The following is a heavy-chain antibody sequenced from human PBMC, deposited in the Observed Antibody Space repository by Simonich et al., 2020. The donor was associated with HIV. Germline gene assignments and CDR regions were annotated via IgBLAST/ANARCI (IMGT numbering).Heavy chain of an antibody. D-gene: IGHD3-9*01. J-gene: IGHJ2*01. Sequence: QVQLQQWGAGLLKPSETLSLTCAVYGGSFSGYYWSWIRQPPGKGLEWIGEINHSGNTIYNPSLKGRVTISVEKSKNQFSLNLTSVTAADTAVYYCARADWESDLHWYFDLWGRGTLVTVSS. CDR2: INHSGNT. V-gene: IGHV4-34*01. CDR1: GGSFSGYY. CDR3: ARADWESDLHWYFDL.